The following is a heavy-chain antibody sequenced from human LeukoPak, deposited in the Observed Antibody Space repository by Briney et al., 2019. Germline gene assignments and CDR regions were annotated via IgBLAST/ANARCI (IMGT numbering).Heavy chain of an antibody. CDR1: GFTFSSYW. D-gene: IGHD6-13*01. CDR3: ARLDSGSQGYYYYYGMDV. V-gene: IGHV3-7*05. CDR2: IKQDGSEK. Sequence: GGSLRLSCAASGFTFSSYWMSWVRQAPGKGLESVANIKQDGSEKYYVDSVKGRFTISRDNAKNSLYLQMNSLRAEDTAVYYCARLDSGSQGYYYYYGMDVSGQGTTVTVSS. J-gene: IGHJ6*02.